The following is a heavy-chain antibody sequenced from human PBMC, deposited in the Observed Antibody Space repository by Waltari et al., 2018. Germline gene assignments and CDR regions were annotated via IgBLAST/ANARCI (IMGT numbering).Heavy chain of an antibody. V-gene: IGHV4-38-2*01. D-gene: IGHD6-13*01. CDR1: GYSISSGYY. Sequence: QVQLQESGPGLVKPSETLSLTCAVSGYSISSGYYWGWIRQPPGKGLEWIGSIYHSGSTDYNPSLKGRVTISVDTSKNQFSLKLSSVTAADTAVYYCASRGGILPGAFDIWGQGTMVTVSS. CDR2: IYHSGST. CDR3: ASRGGILPGAFDI. J-gene: IGHJ3*02.